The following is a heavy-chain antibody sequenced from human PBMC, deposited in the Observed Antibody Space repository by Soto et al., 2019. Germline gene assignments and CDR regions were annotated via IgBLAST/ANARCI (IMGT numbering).Heavy chain of an antibody. J-gene: IGHJ3*02. CDR3: ARGQGKLYYYGSGDAFDI. V-gene: IGHV4-34*01. D-gene: IGHD3-10*01. CDR2: INHSGST. CDR1: GGSFSGYY. Sequence: SETLSLTCAVYGGSFSGYYWSWIRQPPGKGLEWIGEINHSGSTNYNPSLKSRVTISVDTSKNQFSLKLSSVTAADTAVYYCARGQGKLYYYGSGDAFDIWGQGTMVTVS.